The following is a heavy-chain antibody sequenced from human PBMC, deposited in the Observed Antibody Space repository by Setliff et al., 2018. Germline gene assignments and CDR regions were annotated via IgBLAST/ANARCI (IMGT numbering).Heavy chain of an antibody. Sequence: GGSLRLSCAASGFTFSSHWMHWVRQAPGKGLQWVGNIKQDGSEKYYVDSVKGRFTISRDNAKNSLYLQMNSLRVEDTAVYYCAREGGDDSKRYNNDMDVWGQGTTVTSP. CDR3: AREGGDDSKRYNNDMDV. J-gene: IGHJ6*02. V-gene: IGHV3-7*01. D-gene: IGHD3-16*01. CDR1: GFTFSSHW. CDR2: IKQDGSEK.